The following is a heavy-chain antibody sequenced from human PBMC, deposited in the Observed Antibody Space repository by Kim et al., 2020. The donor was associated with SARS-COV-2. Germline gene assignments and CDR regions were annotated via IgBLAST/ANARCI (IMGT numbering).Heavy chain of an antibody. J-gene: IGHJ6*03. Sequence: ASVKVSCKASGYTFTSYAMNWVRQAPGQGLEWMGWINTNTGNPTYAQGFTGRFVFSLDTSVSTAYLQISSLKAEDTAVYYCAGAYYEFWSGTVWDYYYYMDVWGKGTPVTVSS. D-gene: IGHD3-3*01. CDR2: INTNTGNP. CDR3: AGAYYEFWSGTVWDYYYYMDV. V-gene: IGHV7-4-1*02. CDR1: GYTFTSYA.